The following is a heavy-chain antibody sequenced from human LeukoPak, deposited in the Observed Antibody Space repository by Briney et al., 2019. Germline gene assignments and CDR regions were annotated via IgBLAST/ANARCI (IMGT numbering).Heavy chain of an antibody. CDR1: VITFSRSA. CDR2: ISYDGTNK. V-gene: IGHV3-30*04. J-gene: IGHJ4*02. Sequence: GGSLRLSCAASVITFSRSAMHWVRQAPGKGLEWVAIISYDGTNKYYLDSVKGRFTISRDNSKNTLYLQMDSLRAEDTAVYYCTRGTVPGLATTYGTYFDSWGQGTLVTVSS. D-gene: IGHD5-12*01. CDR3: TRGTVPGLATTYGTYFDS.